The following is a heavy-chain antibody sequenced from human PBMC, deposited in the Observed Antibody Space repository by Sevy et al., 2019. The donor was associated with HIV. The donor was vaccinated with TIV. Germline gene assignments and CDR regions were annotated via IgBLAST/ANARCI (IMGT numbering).Heavy chain of an antibody. CDR2: FFYSDNF. Sequence: SETLSLTCSVSGDSLSSADYYWSWVRQPPGKGLEWIGYFFYSDNFYYNPSLKSRLTISGDTSKNQFSLKLTSVTAADSAVYYCARSQNADSAPFDYWGQGTPVTVSS. CDR1: GDSLSSADYY. V-gene: IGHV4-30-4*01. J-gene: IGHJ4*02. D-gene: IGHD5-18*01. CDR3: ARSQNADSAPFDY.